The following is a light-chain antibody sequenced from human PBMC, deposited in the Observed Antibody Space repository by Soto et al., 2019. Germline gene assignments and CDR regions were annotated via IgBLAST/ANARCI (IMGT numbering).Light chain of an antibody. J-gene: IGKJ1*01. CDR2: AAS. CDR1: QSISTY. CDR3: QQYHSYWT. Sequence: DIQMTQSPSSLSASVVDRVTITCRASQSISTYLNWYQQKPGKAPNLLIFAASSLQSGVPSRFSGSGSGTEFTLTISSLQPDDYSTYYCQQYHSYWTFGQGTKVDI. V-gene: IGKV1-39*01.